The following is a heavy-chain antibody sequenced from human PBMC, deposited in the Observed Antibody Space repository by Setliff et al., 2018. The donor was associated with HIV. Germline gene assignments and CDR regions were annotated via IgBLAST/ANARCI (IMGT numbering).Heavy chain of an antibody. CDR1: GGSFNNYH. CDR2: IYDSGAT. J-gene: IGHJ5*02. D-gene: IGHD3-10*01. V-gene: IGHV4-4*07. Sequence: SETLSLTCTVFGGSFNNYHWSWIRQPAGKGLEWIGRIYDSGATNYKPSLKSRVTMSIDKSNNQFSLYLTSVTAADTAIYYCARDRHYYGSGSYGPWGQGILVTVSS. CDR3: ARDRHYYGSGSYGP.